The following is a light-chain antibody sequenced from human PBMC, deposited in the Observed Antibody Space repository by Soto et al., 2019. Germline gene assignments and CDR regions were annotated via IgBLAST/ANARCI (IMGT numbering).Light chain of an antibody. CDR3: TSYTSASTLV. J-gene: IGLJ2*01. CDR1: SDDIGANNY. CDR2: EAA. Sequence: QSALTQPASVSGSPGQSITISCTGTSDDIGANNYVSWYQHHPGKAPKILIYEAANRPSGISHRFSGSKSGNTASLTISGLQAEEEADYFCTSYTSASTLVFGGGTKLTVL. V-gene: IGLV2-14*01.